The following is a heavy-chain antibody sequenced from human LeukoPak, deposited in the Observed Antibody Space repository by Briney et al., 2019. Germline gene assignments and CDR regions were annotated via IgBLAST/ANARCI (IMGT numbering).Heavy chain of an antibody. CDR3: ARDMTTVTTLTY. CDR1: GYTFIDYY. V-gene: IGHV1-2*05. CDR2: VNPNNGGT. Sequence: ASVKVSCKASGYTFIDYYIHWVRQAPGQGLEWMGRVNPNNGGTDFAQRFQGRVTMTTDTSISTAYLELSSLRSDDTGVYYCARDMTTVTTLTYWGQGTLVTVSS. D-gene: IGHD4-17*01. J-gene: IGHJ4*02.